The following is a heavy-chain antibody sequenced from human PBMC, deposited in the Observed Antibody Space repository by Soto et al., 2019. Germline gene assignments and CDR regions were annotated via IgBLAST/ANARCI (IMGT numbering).Heavy chain of an antibody. D-gene: IGHD3-22*01. Sequence: EVQLVESGGGLVKPGGSLRLSCAASGFTFSMYTMTWVRQAPGKGLEWVSSISSSGVQTFYTDSVQGRFTISRVNAENSLYLHMNTLRGEDTAVYYCARRTQYDSGGYSFWGQGALVTVSS. CDR2: ISSSGVQT. J-gene: IGHJ4*02. CDR3: ARRTQYDSGGYSF. CDR1: GFTFSMYT. V-gene: IGHV3-21*06.